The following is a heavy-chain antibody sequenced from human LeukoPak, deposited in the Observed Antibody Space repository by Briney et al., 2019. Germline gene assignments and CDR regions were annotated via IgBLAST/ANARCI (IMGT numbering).Heavy chain of an antibody. CDR3: ARGPYSYDSSGAFDI. Sequence: SETLSLTCTVSGGSISSYYWSWIRQPPGKGLEWIGSLFHSGSTYYNPSLKSRVTISGDPSKNQFSLRLTSVTAADTAVYFCARGPYSYDSSGAFDIWGQGTMVTVSS. CDR2: LFHSGST. J-gene: IGHJ3*02. CDR1: GGSISSYY. D-gene: IGHD3-22*01. V-gene: IGHV4-38-2*02.